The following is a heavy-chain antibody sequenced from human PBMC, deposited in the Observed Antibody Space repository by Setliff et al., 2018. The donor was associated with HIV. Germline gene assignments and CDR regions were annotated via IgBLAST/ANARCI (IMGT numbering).Heavy chain of an antibody. CDR3: ARTMLRGVLALDS. CDR2: IYYSGTT. J-gene: IGHJ4*02. CDR1: GGSISTGGFY. Sequence: SETLSLTCTVSGGSISTGGFYWTWIRHHPGKGLEWLGYIYYSGTTYYNPSLKSRLSFSLDTSKMQYSLKLGSVTAADTAVYYCARTMLRGVLALDSWGQGTVVTVSS. D-gene: IGHD3-10*01. V-gene: IGHV4-31*03.